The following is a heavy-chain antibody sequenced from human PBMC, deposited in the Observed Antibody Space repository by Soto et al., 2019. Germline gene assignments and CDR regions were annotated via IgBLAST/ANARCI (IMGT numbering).Heavy chain of an antibody. D-gene: IGHD3-10*01. Sequence: SVKVSCKASGGTFSSYAISWVRQAPGQGLEWMGGIIPIFGTANYAQKFQGRVTITADESTSTAYMELSSLRSEDTAVYYCARSGPLWFGELSGYYYGMDVWGQGTTVTVSS. CDR3: ARSGPLWFGELSGYYYGMDV. J-gene: IGHJ6*02. CDR1: GGTFSSYA. V-gene: IGHV1-69*13. CDR2: IIPIFGTA.